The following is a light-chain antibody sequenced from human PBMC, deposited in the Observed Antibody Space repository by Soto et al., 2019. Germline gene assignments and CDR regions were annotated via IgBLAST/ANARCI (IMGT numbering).Light chain of an antibody. CDR1: QSVLYSSNNKNY. CDR2: WAS. J-gene: IGKJ4*01. V-gene: IGKV4-1*01. CDR3: QQYYSTPLT. Sequence: DILMTQSPDSLAVSLGERATINCKSSQSVLYSSNNKNYLAWYQQKPGQPPKLLIYWASTRESGVPDRFSGSGPGTDFTLTISSLQAEDVAVYYCQQYYSTPLTFGGGTKVDIK.